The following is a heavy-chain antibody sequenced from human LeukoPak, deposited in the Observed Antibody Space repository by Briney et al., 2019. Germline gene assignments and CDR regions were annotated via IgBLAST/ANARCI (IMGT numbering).Heavy chain of an antibody. V-gene: IGHV4-39*07. D-gene: IGHD6-13*01. CDR2: IYYSGST. CDR1: GGSISSSSYY. J-gene: IGHJ4*02. CDR3: ARDRRYSSSWPFDY. Sequence: SETLSLTCTVSGGSISSSSYYWGWIRQPPGKGLEWIGSIYYSGSTYYNPSLKSRVTISVDTSKNQFSLKLSSVTAADTAVYYCARDRRYSSSWPFDYWGQGTLVTVSS.